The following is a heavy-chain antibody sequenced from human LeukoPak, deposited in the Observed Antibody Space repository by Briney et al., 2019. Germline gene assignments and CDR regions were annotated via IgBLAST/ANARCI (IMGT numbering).Heavy chain of an antibody. J-gene: IGHJ5*02. CDR1: GGSISSYY. CDR3: ARAITGLWFGEGGWFDP. V-gene: IGHV4-59*01. CDR2: IYSSGST. D-gene: IGHD3-10*01. Sequence: SETLSLTCTVSGGSISSYYWSWIRQPPGKGLEWIGYIYSSGSTNYNPSLKSRVTISVDTSKNQFSLKLSSVTAADTAVYYCARAITGLWFGEGGWFDPWGQGTLVTVSS.